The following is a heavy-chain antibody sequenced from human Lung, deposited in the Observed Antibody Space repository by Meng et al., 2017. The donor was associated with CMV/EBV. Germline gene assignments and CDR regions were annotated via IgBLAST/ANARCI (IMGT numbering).Heavy chain of an antibody. CDR1: GFTFSNYW. J-gene: IGHJ4*02. Sequence: LXCAASGFTFSNYWMSWVRQAPGKGLEWVANIKQDGGERYYVDSVKGRFTISRDNAKNSLYLQMNSLRAEDTAVYFCARAATYYSGSGSYYDSWGQGTXVTVSS. D-gene: IGHD3-10*01. CDR3: ARAATYYSGSGSYYDS. CDR2: IKQDGGER. V-gene: IGHV3-7*04.